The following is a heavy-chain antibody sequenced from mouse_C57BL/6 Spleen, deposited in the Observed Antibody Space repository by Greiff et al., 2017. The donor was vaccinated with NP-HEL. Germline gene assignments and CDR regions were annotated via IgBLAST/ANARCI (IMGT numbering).Heavy chain of an antibody. CDR2: IYPSDSET. CDR1: GYTFTSYW. CDR3: ARGGGDYAMDY. Sequence: VQLQQPGAELVRPGSSVKLSCKASGYTFTSYWMDWVKQRPGQGLEWIGNIYPSDSETHYNQKFKDKATLTVDKSSSTAYMQLSSLTSEDSAVYYCARGGGDYAMDYWGQGTSVTVSS. J-gene: IGHJ4*01. V-gene: IGHV1-61*01.